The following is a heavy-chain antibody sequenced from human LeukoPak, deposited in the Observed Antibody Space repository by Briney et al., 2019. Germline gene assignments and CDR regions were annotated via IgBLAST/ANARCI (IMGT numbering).Heavy chain of an antibody. D-gene: IGHD6-13*01. CDR3: ARFSGSRIAAAGTGADY. CDR2: IYYSGST. Sequence: SETLSLTCTVSGASITTYYWSWIRQPPGKGLEWIGYIYYSGSTNYNPSLKSRVTISVDTSKNQFSLKLSSVTAADTAVYYCARFSGSRIAAAGTGADYWGQGTLVTVSS. V-gene: IGHV4-59*01. J-gene: IGHJ4*02. CDR1: GASITTYY.